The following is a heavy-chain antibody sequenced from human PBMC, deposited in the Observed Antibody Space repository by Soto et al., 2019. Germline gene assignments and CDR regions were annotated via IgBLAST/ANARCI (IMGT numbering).Heavy chain of an antibody. Sequence: VESGGVLVQPGGSLRLSCVASGFTFESHWMHWVRQAPGEGLVWVSRIKTDGYAAAYAVSVKGRFTISRDNTKNTVYLQMNSLRAEDTAVYFCVRESGVAADCWGQGALVTVSS. V-gene: IGHV3-74*01. CDR1: GFTFESHW. CDR2: IKTDGYAA. D-gene: IGHD6-19*01. CDR3: VRESGVAADC. J-gene: IGHJ4*02.